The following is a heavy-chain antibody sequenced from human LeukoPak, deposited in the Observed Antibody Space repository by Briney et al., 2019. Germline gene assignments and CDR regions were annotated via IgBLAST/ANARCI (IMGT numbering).Heavy chain of an antibody. J-gene: IGHJ4*02. CDR1: GLTISNYW. D-gene: IGHD3-10*01. Sequence: GGSLRLSCAASGLTISNYWMHWVRQVPGKGLVWVSRINSEGSSISYADSVKGRFTISRDNAKNTLNLQMNSLGAEDTAVYYCARGGGVSLDYWGQGALVTVSS. CDR3: ARGGGVSLDY. CDR2: INSEGSSI. V-gene: IGHV3-74*01.